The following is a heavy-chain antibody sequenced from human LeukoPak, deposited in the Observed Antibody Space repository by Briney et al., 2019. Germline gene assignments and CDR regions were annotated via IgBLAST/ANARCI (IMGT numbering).Heavy chain of an antibody. CDR1: GYSISSGYY. J-gene: IGHJ3*02. Sequence: PSETLSLTCTVSGYSISSGYYWGWIRQPPGKGLEWIGSIYHSGSTYYNPSLKSRVTISVDTSKNQYSLKLSSVTAADTAVYYCAGPYFVDYAHDAFDIWGQGTMVTVSS. CDR3: AGPYFVDYAHDAFDI. CDR2: IYHSGST. V-gene: IGHV4-38-2*02. D-gene: IGHD4-17*01.